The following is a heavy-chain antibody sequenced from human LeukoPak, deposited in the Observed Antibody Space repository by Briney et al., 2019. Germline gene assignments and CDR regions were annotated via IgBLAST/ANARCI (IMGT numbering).Heavy chain of an antibody. Sequence: SVKVSCKASGYTFNSYGISWVRQAPGQGLDWMGWISASNGNTNYAQKLQGRVTMTTDTSTSTAYMEPRSLRSDGTAVYYCARVPVWGITILDEAFDIWGQGTMVSVSS. J-gene: IGHJ3*02. V-gene: IGHV1-18*01. CDR2: ISASNGNT. CDR3: ARVPVWGITILDEAFDI. D-gene: IGHD3-3*01. CDR1: GYTFNSYG.